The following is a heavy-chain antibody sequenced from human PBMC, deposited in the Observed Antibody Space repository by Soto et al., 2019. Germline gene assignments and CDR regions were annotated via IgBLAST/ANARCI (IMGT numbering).Heavy chain of an antibody. CDR1: GYTFTSYA. CDR3: ARDKMDYYDSSGYWAYWYYGMDV. V-gene: IGHV1-3*01. J-gene: IGHJ6*02. CDR2: INAGNGNT. D-gene: IGHD3-22*01. Sequence: ASVKVSCKASGYTFTSYAMHWVRQAPGQRLEWMGWINAGNGNTKYSQKFQGRVTITRDTSASTAYMELSSLRSEDTAVYYCARDKMDYYDSSGYWAYWYYGMDVWGQGTTVTVSS.